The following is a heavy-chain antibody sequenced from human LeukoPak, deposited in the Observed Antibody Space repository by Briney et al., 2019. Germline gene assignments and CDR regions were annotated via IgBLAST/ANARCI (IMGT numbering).Heavy chain of an antibody. Sequence: GGSLRLSCAASRFTFSSYAMSWVRQAPGKGLEWVSAISGSGGSTYYADSVKGRFTISRDNSKNTLYLQMNSLRAEDTAVYYCAKARSSSSWYSGYFDYRGQGTLVTVSS. D-gene: IGHD6-13*01. CDR2: ISGSGGST. CDR1: RFTFSSYA. CDR3: AKARSSSSWYSGYFDY. J-gene: IGHJ4*02. V-gene: IGHV3-23*01.